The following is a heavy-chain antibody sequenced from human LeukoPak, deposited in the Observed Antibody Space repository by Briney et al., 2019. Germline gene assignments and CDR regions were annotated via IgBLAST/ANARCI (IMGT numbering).Heavy chain of an antibody. CDR1: GGTFSSYA. CDR3: ARDVWFGELNFDY. D-gene: IGHD3-10*01. V-gene: IGHV1-2*02. CDR2: INPNSGGT. Sequence: ASVKVSCKASGGTFSSYAISWVRQAPGQGLEWMGWINPNSGGTNYAQKFQGRVTMTRDTSISTAYMELSRLRSDDTAVYYCARDVWFGELNFDYWGQGTLVTVSS. J-gene: IGHJ4*02.